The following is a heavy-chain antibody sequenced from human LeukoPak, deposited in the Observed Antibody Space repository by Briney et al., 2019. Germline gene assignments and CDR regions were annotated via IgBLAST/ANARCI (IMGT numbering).Heavy chain of an antibody. CDR3: ARHASVSGNWPRPLDY. CDR2: IYYSGST. D-gene: IGHD3-3*01. J-gene: IGHJ4*02. V-gene: IGHV4-39*01. CDR1: GGSISSSSYY. Sequence: SETLSLTCTVSGGSISSSSYYWGWVRQPPGKGLGWIAYIYYSGSTYYSPSLRSRVTISVDTSKNQFSLKLTSVTAADTAVYYCARHASVSGNWPRPLDYWGQGSLVTVSS.